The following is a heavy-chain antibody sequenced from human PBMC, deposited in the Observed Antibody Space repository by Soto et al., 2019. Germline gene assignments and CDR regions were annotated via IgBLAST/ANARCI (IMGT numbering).Heavy chain of an antibody. CDR1: GGSVSSGSYY. CDR2: IYYSGST. CDR3: ASRGEQLIHFDY. Sequence: SETLSLTCTVSGGSVSSGSYYWSWIRQPPGKGLEWIGYIYYSGSTNYNPSLKSRVTISVDTSKNQFSLKLSSVTAADTAVYYCASRGEQLIHFDYWGQGTLVTVSS. V-gene: IGHV4-61*01. J-gene: IGHJ4*02. D-gene: IGHD6-6*01.